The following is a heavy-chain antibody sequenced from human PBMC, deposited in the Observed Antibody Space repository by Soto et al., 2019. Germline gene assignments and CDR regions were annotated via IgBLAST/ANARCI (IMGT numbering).Heavy chain of an antibody. V-gene: IGHV1-69*05. Sequence: GASVKVSCKASGGTFSSYAISWVRQAPGQGLEWMGGIIPIFGTANYAQKFQGRVTMTTDTSTSTAYMELSSLRSEDTAVYYCARAFGIYLVSTIITMVFDIWGQGTMVT. J-gene: IGHJ3*02. CDR1: GGTFSSYA. D-gene: IGHD5-12*01. CDR2: IIPIFGTA. CDR3: ARAFGIYLVSTIITMVFDI.